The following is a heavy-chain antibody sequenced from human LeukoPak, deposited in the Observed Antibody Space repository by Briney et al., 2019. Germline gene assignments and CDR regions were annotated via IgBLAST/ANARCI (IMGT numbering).Heavy chain of an antibody. CDR3: ATQGYDSSGTGGPGAFDI. D-gene: IGHD3-22*01. Sequence: ASVKVSCKGSGYTFTDYYMHWVQQAPGKGLEWMGLVDPEDGETIYAEKFQGRVTITADTSTDTAYMELSSLRSEDTAVYYCATQGYDSSGTGGPGAFDIWGQGTMVTVSS. J-gene: IGHJ3*02. CDR2: VDPEDGET. CDR1: GYTFTDYY. V-gene: IGHV1-69-2*01.